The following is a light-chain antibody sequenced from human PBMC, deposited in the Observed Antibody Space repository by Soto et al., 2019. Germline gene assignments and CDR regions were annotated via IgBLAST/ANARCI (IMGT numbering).Light chain of an antibody. J-gene: IGKJ4*01. V-gene: IGKV1-5*03. CDR1: QTISNW. Sequence: DIQMTQSPSTLSASVRDRVTITCRASQTISNWLAWYHQKPGKAPKLLIYKASSLESGVPSRFSGSGSGTEFTLTISSLQPDDFATYYCQQYNSYSPTFGGGTKVDIK. CDR2: KAS. CDR3: QQYNSYSPT.